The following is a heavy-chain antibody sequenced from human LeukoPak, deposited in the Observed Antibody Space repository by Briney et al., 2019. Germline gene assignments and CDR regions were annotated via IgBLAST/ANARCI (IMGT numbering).Heavy chain of an antibody. V-gene: IGHV3-30-3*01. CDR2: LSFHGRHQ. D-gene: IGHD3-16*01. Sequence: PGGSLRLACAAWGFTFSSYAMRWVRQARGKGGEGVEFLSFHGRHQSSPASVKRRFPLPKHNSKNTLYLQMNCLSAEDTAVYYCARGRGGGVPDYWGQGTLLTVSS. J-gene: IGHJ4*02. CDR3: ARGRGGGVPDY. CDR1: GFTFSSYA.